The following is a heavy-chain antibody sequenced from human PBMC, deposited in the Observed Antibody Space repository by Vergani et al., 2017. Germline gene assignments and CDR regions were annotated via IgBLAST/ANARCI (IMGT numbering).Heavy chain of an antibody. V-gene: IGHV4-31*03. CDR1: GGSIRSGGYY. CDR2: ISYSGST. Sequence: QVQLQESGPGLVKPSQTLSITCTVSGGSIRSGGYYWSWIRQHPGKGLEWIGYISYSGSTYSNPSLKSRVTISVDTSKNQFSLKLSSVTAADTAVYDWARFPLAYYYGAGAGGGFDPWGQGTLVTVSS. CDR3: ARFPLAYYYGAGAGGGFDP. J-gene: IGHJ5*02. D-gene: IGHD3-10*01.